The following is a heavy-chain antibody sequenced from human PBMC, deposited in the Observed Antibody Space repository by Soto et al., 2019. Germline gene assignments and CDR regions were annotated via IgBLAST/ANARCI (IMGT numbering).Heavy chain of an antibody. CDR3: ARVTMVRGGYNY. CDR1: GYTFTGYY. D-gene: IGHD3-10*01. Sequence: ASVKVSCKASGYTFTGYYMHWVRQAPGQGLEWMGWINPNSGGTNYAQKFQGRVTMTRDTSISTAYMELSRLRSDDTAVYYCARVTMVRGGYNYWGQGTLVTVSS. V-gene: IGHV1-2*02. CDR2: INPNSGGT. J-gene: IGHJ4*02.